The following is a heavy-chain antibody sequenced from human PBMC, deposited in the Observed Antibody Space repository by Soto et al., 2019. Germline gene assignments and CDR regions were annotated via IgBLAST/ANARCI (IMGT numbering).Heavy chain of an antibody. V-gene: IGHV3-21*01. J-gene: IGHJ5*02. CDR3: ARGEYYDFWSGYPNNWFDP. CDR1: GFTFSSYS. Sequence: EVQLVESGGGLVKPGGSLRLSCAASGFTFSSYSMNWVRQAPGKGLEWVSSISSSSSYIYYADSVKGRFTISRDNAKNSLYLQMNSLRAEDTAVYYCARGEYYDFWSGYPNNWFDPWGQGTLVTVSS. D-gene: IGHD3-3*01. CDR2: ISSSSSYI.